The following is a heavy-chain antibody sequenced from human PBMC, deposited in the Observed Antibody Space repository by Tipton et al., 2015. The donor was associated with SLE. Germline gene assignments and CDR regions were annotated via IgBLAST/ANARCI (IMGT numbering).Heavy chain of an antibody. CDR3: ARGPASGFFDF. J-gene: IGHJ4*02. CDR1: GGSISSYY. V-gene: IGHV4-59*12. Sequence: TLSLTCTVSGGSISSYYWSWIRQPPGKGLEWIGYIYYSGSTNYNPSLKSRVAISVDTSKNQFSLKLSSVTAADPAVYYCARGPASGFFDFGGQGTLLPVSS. D-gene: IGHD3-10*01. CDR2: IYYSGST.